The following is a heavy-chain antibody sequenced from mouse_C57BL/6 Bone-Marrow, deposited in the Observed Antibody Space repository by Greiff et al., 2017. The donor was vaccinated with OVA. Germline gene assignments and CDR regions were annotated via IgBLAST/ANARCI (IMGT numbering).Heavy chain of an antibody. V-gene: IGHV1-26*01. J-gene: IGHJ3*01. CDR1: GYTFTDYY. Sequence: EVQLQQSGPELVKPGASVKISCKASGYTFTDYYMNWVKQSPGKSLEWIGDINPNNGGTSYNQKFKGKATLTVDKSSSTGYMELRSLTSEDSAVYYCASPGGGNYGGFAYWGQGTLVTVSA. CDR2: INPNNGGT. D-gene: IGHD2-1*01. CDR3: ASPGGGNYGGFAY.